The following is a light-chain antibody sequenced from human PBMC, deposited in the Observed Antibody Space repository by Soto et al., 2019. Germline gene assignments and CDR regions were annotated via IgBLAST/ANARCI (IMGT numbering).Light chain of an antibody. CDR3: QQYNMWPLHT. CDR1: QTISNN. CDR2: RAS. V-gene: IGKV3-15*01. Sequence: VMTQSPATLSVSPGERVTLSCRASQTISNNLAWYQQKPGQSPRLLLYRASTRATGVPARFSGGGSETEFTLTISSLQSEDFAVYYCQQYNMWPLHTFGQGTKVEIK. J-gene: IGKJ2*01.